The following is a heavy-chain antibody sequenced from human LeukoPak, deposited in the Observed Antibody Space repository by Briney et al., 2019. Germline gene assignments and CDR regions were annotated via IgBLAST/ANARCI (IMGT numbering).Heavy chain of an antibody. CDR2: IYTSGST. CDR3: ARMRPSGSYYSFDY. D-gene: IGHD1-26*01. CDR1: GNSISSGDNY. V-gene: IGHV4-61*02. Sequence: SETLSLTCTVSGNSISSGDNYWSWIRQPPGKGLEWIGRIYTSGSTNYNPSLKSRVTMSVDTSKNQFSLKLSSVTAADTAVYYCARMRPSGSYYSFDYWGQGTLVTVSS. J-gene: IGHJ4*02.